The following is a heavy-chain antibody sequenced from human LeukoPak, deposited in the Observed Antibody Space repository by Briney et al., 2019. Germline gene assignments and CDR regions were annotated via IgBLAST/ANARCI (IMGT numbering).Heavy chain of an antibody. CDR1: GFTFSTYA. V-gene: IGHV3-23*01. CDR3: AKDNYGSGRFNWFDP. Sequence: GGSLRLSCAASGFTFSTYAMSWVRQAPGKGLEWVSLISGSGGSTYYADSVKGRFTISRDNSKNTLYLQMNSLRAEDTAVYYCAKDNYGSGRFNWFDPWGQGTLVTVSS. D-gene: IGHD3-10*01. J-gene: IGHJ5*02. CDR2: ISGSGGST.